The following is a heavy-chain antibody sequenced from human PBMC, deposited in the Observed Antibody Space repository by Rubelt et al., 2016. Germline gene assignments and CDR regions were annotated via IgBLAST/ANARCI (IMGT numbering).Heavy chain of an antibody. D-gene: IGHD6-19*01. J-gene: IGHJ3*02. Sequence: QVQLQESGPGLVKPSETLSLTCTVSGSSISSYYWSWIRQPPGKGLEWIGYIYYSGSTNYNPSLKSRVTISVATSKNQFALKLSSVTAADTAVYYCAGDTLAVAGTPDAFDIWGQGTMVTVSS. CDR2: IYYSGST. V-gene: IGHV4-59*01. CDR3: AGDTLAVAGTPDAFDI. CDR1: GSSISSYY.